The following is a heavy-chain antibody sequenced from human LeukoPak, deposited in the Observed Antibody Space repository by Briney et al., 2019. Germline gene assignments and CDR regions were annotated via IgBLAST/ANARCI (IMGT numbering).Heavy chain of an antibody. CDR1: GGSISSGDYY. CDR3: ARVDPDSSSTLEVFDY. V-gene: IGHV4-31*03. Sequence: KSSETLSLTCTVSGGSISSGDYYWTWIRQHPGKGLEWIGYIYHSGSTYYNPSLKSRATISLDTSKNQFSLKLSSVTPADTAVYYCARVDPDSSSTLEVFDYWGQGTLVTVSS. D-gene: IGHD6-6*01. CDR2: IYHSGST. J-gene: IGHJ4*02.